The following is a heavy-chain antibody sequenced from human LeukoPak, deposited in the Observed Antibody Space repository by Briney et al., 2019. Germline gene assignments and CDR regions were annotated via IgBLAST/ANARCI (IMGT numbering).Heavy chain of an antibody. D-gene: IGHD3-10*01. CDR3: ARHELGVDY. Sequence: SDTLSLICTVSSGSISSSSYYWGWIRQPPGKGLESIGSIYYSGSTYYNPSLKSRVTISVDTSKNQFSLKLSSVTAADTAVYYCARHELGVDYWGQGTLVTVSS. CDR1: SGSISSSSYY. CDR2: IYYSGST. V-gene: IGHV4-39*01. J-gene: IGHJ4*02.